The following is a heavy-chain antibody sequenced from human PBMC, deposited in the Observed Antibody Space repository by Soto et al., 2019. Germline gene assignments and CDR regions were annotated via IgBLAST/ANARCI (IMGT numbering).Heavy chain of an antibody. J-gene: IGHJ4*02. V-gene: IGHV1-69*06. Sequence: QVQLVQSGAEVKKPGSSVKVSCKTSGVTFSNYGFSWVRQARGQGLEWMGGIIATFGTADYPQKFQDRVTITADISTSTVYMELSRLRSEDTAVYSCVRAGDVAAFSRKYYFHYWGQGTQVTVSS. D-gene: IGHD6-13*01. CDR1: GVTFSNYG. CDR2: IIATFGTA. CDR3: VRAGDVAAFSRKYYFHY.